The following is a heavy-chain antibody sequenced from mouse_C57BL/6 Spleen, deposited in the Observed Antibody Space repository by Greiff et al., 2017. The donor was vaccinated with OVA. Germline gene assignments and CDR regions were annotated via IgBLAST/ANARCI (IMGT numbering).Heavy chain of an antibody. Sequence: QVQLQQPGTELVKPGASVKLSCKASGYTFTSYWMHWVKQRPGQGLEWIGNINPSNGGTNYNEKFKSKATLTVDKSSSTAYMQLSSLTSEDSAFYYCARSEVYYYASSDYWGQGTTLTVSS. J-gene: IGHJ2*01. CDR1: GYTFTSYW. V-gene: IGHV1-53*01. CDR3: ARSEVYYYASSDY. CDR2: INPSNGGT. D-gene: IGHD1-1*01.